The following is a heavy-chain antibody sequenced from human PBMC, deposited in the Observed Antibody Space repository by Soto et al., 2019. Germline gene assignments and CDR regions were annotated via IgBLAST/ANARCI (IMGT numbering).Heavy chain of an antibody. J-gene: IGHJ3*02. V-gene: IGHV3-23*01. CDR1: GFTFSSYA. CDR2: ISGSGGST. CDR3: AKGNQYYYGSGSPQGDAFDI. D-gene: IGHD3-10*01. Sequence: EVQLLESGGGLVQPGGSLRLSCAASGFTFSSYAMSWVRQAPGKGLEWVSAISGSGGSTYYADSVKGRFTISRDNSKNTLYLQMNSLRAEDTAVYYCAKGNQYYYGSGSPQGDAFDIWVQGTMVTVSS.